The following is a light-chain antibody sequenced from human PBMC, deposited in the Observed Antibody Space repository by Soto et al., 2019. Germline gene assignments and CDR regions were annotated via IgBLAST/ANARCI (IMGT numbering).Light chain of an antibody. J-gene: IGKJ3*01. Sequence: ELVMTQSPATLSVSPGERATLSCRASQSVSSHLAWYKQKPGLAPRLLIYGASTSATGIPARFSGSGSGPEFTLTISSRQSDDFAVNNWKKYNNWAFTFGPGTKGDIK. CDR2: GAS. CDR1: QSVSSH. CDR3: KKYNNWAFT. V-gene: IGKV3-15*01.